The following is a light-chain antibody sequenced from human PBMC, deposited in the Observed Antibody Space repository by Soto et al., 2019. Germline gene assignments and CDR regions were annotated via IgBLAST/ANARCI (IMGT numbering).Light chain of an antibody. CDR2: GAS. Sequence: TQSPSTLSASVGDRVTITCRASQSISTWLAWYQQKPGQAPRLLIYGASNRATGIPDRFSGSGSGADFTLTINRLEPEDFAVYYCQHFDSTPPWTFGQGTKVEI. CDR1: QSISTW. CDR3: QHFDSTPPWT. V-gene: IGKV3-20*01. J-gene: IGKJ1*01.